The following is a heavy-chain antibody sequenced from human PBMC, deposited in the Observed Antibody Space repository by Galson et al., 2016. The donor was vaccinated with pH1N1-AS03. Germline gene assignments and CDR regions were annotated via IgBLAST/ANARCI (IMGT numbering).Heavy chain of an antibody. CDR3: VRSDRVITASNTRPEGGDY. Sequence: ETLSLTCTVSGYSITTGHYWGWIRQPPGRGLEWIGSIYPAVSTDYNPSPKSRLTISMDTSKNQFSLNLSSVTAADTAVYYCVRSDRVITASNTRPEGGDYWGQGTLVTVSS. V-gene: IGHV4-38-2*02. CDR2: IYPAVST. J-gene: IGHJ4*02. D-gene: IGHD2-2*01. CDR1: GYSITTGHY.